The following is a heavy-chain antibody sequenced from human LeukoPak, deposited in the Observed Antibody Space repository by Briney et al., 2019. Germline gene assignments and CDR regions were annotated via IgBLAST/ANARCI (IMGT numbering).Heavy chain of an antibody. J-gene: IGHJ4*02. Sequence: SETLSLTCTVSGGSISSYYWSWIRQPPGKGLEWIGYIYYSGSTNYNPSLKSRVTISVDASKNQFSLKLSSVTAADTAVYYCARHKGAATVDFDHWGQGTLVTVSS. V-gene: IGHV4-59*08. CDR2: IYYSGST. D-gene: IGHD4-23*01. CDR3: ARHKGAATVDFDH. CDR1: GGSISSYY.